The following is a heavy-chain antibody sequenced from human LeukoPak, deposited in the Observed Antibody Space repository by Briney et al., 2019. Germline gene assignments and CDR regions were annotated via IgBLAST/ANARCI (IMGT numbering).Heavy chain of an antibody. Sequence: SETLSLTCTVSSGSVSSSDYYWGWIRQPPGKGLEWIGSIYYSGDTYYNPSLKSRVTISVDTSKSQFSLNLNSVTAADTAVYYCARGSRGNYYYNYMDVWGKGTTVTVSS. CDR3: ARGSRGNYYYNYMDV. V-gene: IGHV4-39*01. CDR2: IYYSGDT. CDR1: SGSVSSSDYY. J-gene: IGHJ6*03. D-gene: IGHD3-10*01.